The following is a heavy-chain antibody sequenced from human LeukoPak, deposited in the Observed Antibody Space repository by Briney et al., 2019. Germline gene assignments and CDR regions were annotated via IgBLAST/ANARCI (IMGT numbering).Heavy chain of an antibody. J-gene: IGHJ4*02. V-gene: IGHV4-61*02. CDR2: IYTSGST. D-gene: IGHD1/OR15-1a*01. CDR1: GGSISSSSYY. Sequence: SETLSLTCTVSGGSISSSSYYWSWIRQPAGKGLEWIGRIYTSGSTNYNPSLKSRVTISVDTSKNQFSLKLSSVTAADTAVYYCARGEQIGSFDYWGQGTLVTVSS. CDR3: ARGEQIGSFDY.